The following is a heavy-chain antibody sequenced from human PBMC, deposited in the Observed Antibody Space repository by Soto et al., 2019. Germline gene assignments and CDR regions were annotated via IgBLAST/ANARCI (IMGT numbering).Heavy chain of an antibody. J-gene: IGHJ6*02. CDR3: AKTGGPGGYYYYGMDV. Sequence: LRLSCDASGFTFSSHGMTWVRQAPGKGLEWVSAISGSGGSTYYADSVKGRFTISRDNSKNTLYLQMNSLRAEDTAVYYGAKTGGPGGYYYYGMDVWGQGTTVTVSS. D-gene: IGHD3-10*01. CDR1: GFTFSSHG. V-gene: IGHV3-23*01. CDR2: ISGSGGST.